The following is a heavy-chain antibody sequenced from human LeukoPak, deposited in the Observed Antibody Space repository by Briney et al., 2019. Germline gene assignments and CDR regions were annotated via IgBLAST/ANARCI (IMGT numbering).Heavy chain of an antibody. V-gene: IGHV3-21*04. CDR2: ISSSSSYI. J-gene: IGHJ5*02. CDR3: ASPNWVYGSGSYRRFDP. D-gene: IGHD3-10*01. CDR1: GFTFSSYS. Sequence: GGSLRLSCAASGFTFSSYSMNWVRQAPGKGLEWVSSISSSSSYIYYADSVKGRFTISRDNAKNSLYLQMNSLRAEDTAVYYCASPNWVYGSGSYRRFDPWGQGTLVTVSS.